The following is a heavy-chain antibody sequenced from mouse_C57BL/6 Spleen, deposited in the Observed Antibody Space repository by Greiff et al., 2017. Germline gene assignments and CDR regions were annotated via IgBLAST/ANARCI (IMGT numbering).Heavy chain of an antibody. D-gene: IGHD2-1*01. CDR3: ARSGYYGRYFDY. Sequence: EVKLMESGGGLVKPGGSLKLSCAASGFTFSDYGMHWVRQAPEKGLEWVAYISSGSSTIYYADTVKGRFTISRDNAKNTLFLQMTSRRSEDTAMYYCARSGYYGRYFDYWGQGTTLTVSS. CDR2: ISSGSSTI. CDR1: GFTFSDYG. V-gene: IGHV5-17*01. J-gene: IGHJ2*01.